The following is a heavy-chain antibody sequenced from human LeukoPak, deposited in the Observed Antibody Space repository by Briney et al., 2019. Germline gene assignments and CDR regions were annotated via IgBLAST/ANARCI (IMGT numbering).Heavy chain of an antibody. CDR1: GGTFSSYA. V-gene: IGHV1-69*06. D-gene: IGHD2-15*01. Sequence: ASVKVSCKASGGTFSSYAISWVRQAPGQGLEWMGGIIPIFGTANYAQKFQGRVTITADKSTSTAYMELSSLRSEDTAVYYCARDRAGIVVVVAAFDAFDIWGQGTTVTVSS. CDR3: ARDRAGIVVVVAAFDAFDI. CDR2: IIPIFGTA. J-gene: IGHJ3*02.